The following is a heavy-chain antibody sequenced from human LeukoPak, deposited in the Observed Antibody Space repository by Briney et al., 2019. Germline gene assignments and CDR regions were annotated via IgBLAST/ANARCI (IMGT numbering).Heavy chain of an antibody. CDR2: IIPILGIA. V-gene: IGHV1-69*04. CDR1: GGTFSSYA. J-gene: IGHJ6*02. D-gene: IGHD2-8*01. Sequence: SVKVSCKASGGTFSSYAISWVRQAPGQGLEWMGRIIPILGIANYAQKFQGRVTITADKSTSTAYMELSSLRSEDTAVYYCAREFSRDIVLMVYARYYYGMDVWGQGTTVTVSS. CDR3: AREFSRDIVLMVYARYYYGMDV.